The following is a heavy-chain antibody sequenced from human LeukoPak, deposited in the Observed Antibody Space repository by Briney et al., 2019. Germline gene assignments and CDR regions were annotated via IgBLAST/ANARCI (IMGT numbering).Heavy chain of an antibody. CDR1: GASIGSYY. V-gene: IGHV4-59*08. CDR3: ARHWDDSSGDAYAFDI. J-gene: IGHJ3*02. CDR2: IYYSGSA. Sequence: SETLSLTCTVSGASIGSYYWSWIRRPPGKGLEWIGYIYYSGSANYNPSLKSRVTISVDTSKNHFSLKLSSVTAADTAVYYCARHWDDSSGDAYAFDIWGQGTVVTVSS. D-gene: IGHD6-19*01.